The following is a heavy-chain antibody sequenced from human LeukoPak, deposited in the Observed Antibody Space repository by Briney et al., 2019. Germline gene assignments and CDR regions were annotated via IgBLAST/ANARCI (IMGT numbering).Heavy chain of an antibody. CDR3: AKDLMVQGVLSYYYGMDV. Sequence: GGSLRLSCAASGFTFSSYAMSWVRQAPGKGLEWVSAISGSGGSTYYADSVKGRFTISRDNSKNTLYLQMNSLRAEDTAVYYCAKDLMVQGVLSYYYGMDVWGKGTTVTVSS. CDR2: ISGSGGST. J-gene: IGHJ6*04. V-gene: IGHV3-23*01. CDR1: GFTFSSYA. D-gene: IGHD3-10*01.